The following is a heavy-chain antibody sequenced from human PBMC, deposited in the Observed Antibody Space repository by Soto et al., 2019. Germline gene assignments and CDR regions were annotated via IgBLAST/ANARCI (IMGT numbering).Heavy chain of an antibody. Sequence: PSETLSLTCTVSGGSISSYYWSWIRQPPGKGLEWIGYIYYSGSTNYNPSLESRVTISVDTSKNQFSLKLSSVTAADTAVYYCAREIASYYDFWSGSWFDPWGQGTLVTVSS. CDR2: IYYSGST. CDR3: AREIASYYDFWSGSWFDP. CDR1: GGSISSYY. V-gene: IGHV4-59*01. D-gene: IGHD3-3*01. J-gene: IGHJ5*02.